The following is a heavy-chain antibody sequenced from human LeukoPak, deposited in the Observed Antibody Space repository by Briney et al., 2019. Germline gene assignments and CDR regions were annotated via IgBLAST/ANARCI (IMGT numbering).Heavy chain of an antibody. J-gene: IGHJ6*03. CDR2: ISAYNGNT. V-gene: IGHV1-18*01. CDR3: ARKSNYYDSSGYYEDYYYYMDV. D-gene: IGHD3-22*01. CDR1: GGAFSDYA. Sequence: ASVKVSCKASGGAFSDYALNWVRQAPGQGLEWMGWISAYNGNTNYAQKLQGRVTMTTDTSTSTAYMELRSLRSDDTAVYYCARKSNYYDSSGYYEDYYYYMDVWGKGTTVTVSS.